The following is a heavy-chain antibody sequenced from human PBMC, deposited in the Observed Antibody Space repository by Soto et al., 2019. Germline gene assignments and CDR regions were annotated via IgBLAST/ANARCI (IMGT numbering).Heavy chain of an antibody. CDR1: GYSFTSYW. CDR2: IYPGDSDT. CDR3: AREGLDCSSTSCHYYYYYGMDV. V-gene: IGHV5-51*01. Sequence: GESLKISCKGSGYSFTSYWIGWVRQMPGKGLEWMGIIYPGDSDTRYSPSFQGQVTISADRSISTAYLQWSSLKASDTAMYYCAREGLDCSSTSCHYYYYYGMDVWGHGTTVTVFS. J-gene: IGHJ6*02. D-gene: IGHD2-2*01.